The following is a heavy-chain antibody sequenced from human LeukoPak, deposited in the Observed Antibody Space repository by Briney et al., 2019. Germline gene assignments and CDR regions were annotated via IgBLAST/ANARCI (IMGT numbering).Heavy chain of an antibody. CDR3: ARDFWSGYYTWHYYYYGMDV. CDR2: MNPNSGNT. CDR1: GYTFTSYD. J-gene: IGHJ6*02. Sequence: ASVKVSCKASGYTFTSYDISWVRQATGQGLEWMGWMNPNSGNTGYAQKFQGRVTMTRNTSISTAYMELSSLRSEDTAVYYCARDFWSGYYTWHYYYYGMDVWGQGTTVTVSS. V-gene: IGHV1-8*01. D-gene: IGHD3-3*01.